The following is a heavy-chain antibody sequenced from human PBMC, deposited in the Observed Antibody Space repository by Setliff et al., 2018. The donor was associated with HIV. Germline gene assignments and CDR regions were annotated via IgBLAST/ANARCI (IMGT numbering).Heavy chain of an antibody. Sequence: GSLRLSCTASGLTLGDYAMSWVRQAPGKGLEWIGEISHGGSTNYNPSLKSRVTISVDTSKNQFSLKLSSVNAADTAVYYCARVLEQVVSDYWGQGTLVTVSS. J-gene: IGHJ4*02. D-gene: IGHD6-6*01. CDR3: ARVLEQVVSDY. CDR1: GLTLGDYA. CDR2: ISHGGST. V-gene: IGHV4-34*01.